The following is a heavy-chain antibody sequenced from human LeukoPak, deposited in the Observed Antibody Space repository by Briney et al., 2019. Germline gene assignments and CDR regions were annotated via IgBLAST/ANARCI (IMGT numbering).Heavy chain of an antibody. CDR2: ISGSGGST. Sequence: PGGSLRLSCAASGFTFSSYAMSWVRQAPGKGLEWVSAISGSGGSTYYADSVKGRFTISRDNSKNTLYLQMNRLRAEDTAVYYCAKEDQGGYYYYGMDVWGQGTTVTVSS. V-gene: IGHV3-23*01. CDR3: AKEDQGGYYYYGMDV. D-gene: IGHD2-15*01. J-gene: IGHJ6*02. CDR1: GFTFSSYA.